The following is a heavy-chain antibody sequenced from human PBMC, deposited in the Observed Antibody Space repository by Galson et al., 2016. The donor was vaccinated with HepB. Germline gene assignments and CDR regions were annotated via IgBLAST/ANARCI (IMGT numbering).Heavy chain of an antibody. CDR3: AKRSCDIGVCHLDH. CDR1: GGIFSSTG. Sequence: SVKVSCKASGGIFSSTGISWVRQAPGQGLECMGGIIPLFGTPNYAHKFQGRVTITADESTTTVYMEMSSLRAEDSALYFCAKRSCDIGVCHLDHWGHGTLVTVSS. CDR2: IIPLFGTP. V-gene: IGHV1-69*13. J-gene: IGHJ4*01. D-gene: IGHD2-8*01.